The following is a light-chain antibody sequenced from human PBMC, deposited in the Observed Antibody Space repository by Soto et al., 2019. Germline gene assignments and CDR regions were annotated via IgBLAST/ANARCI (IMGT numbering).Light chain of an antibody. CDR1: QTVSSN. CDR3: QQYHNWWT. Sequence: EVVLTQSPATLSVSQGERATLSCRARQTVSSNLAWYQQRPGQAPRLLIYGASTRATGIPARFSGTGSGTEFTLTISSLQSEDFALYYRQQYHNWWTFGQGTKV. CDR2: GAS. V-gene: IGKV3-15*01. J-gene: IGKJ1*01.